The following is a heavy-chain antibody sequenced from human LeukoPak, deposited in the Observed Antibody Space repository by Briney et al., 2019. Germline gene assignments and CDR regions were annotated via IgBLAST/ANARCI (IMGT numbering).Heavy chain of an antibody. Sequence: SETLSLTCTVSGGALSSEDWSWVRQPPGKGRRGWGHIHYYGSTNNNPSIMSRVTISVDTSKNQFSLKVSAVTAADTAVYYRARHTQYSGSYWVAFDIWGQGTTVTVSS. CDR3: ARHTQYSGSYWVAFDI. D-gene: IGHD1-26*01. V-gene: IGHV4-59*08. CDR1: GGALSSED. CDR2: IHYYGST. J-gene: IGHJ3*02.